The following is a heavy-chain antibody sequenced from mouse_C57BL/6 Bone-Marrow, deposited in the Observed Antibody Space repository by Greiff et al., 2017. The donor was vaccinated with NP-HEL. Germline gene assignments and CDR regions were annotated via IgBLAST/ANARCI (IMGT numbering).Heavy chain of an antibody. CDR3: ARDYCGAY. V-gene: IGHV1-19*01. CDR2: INNYNGGT. Sequence: VQLQQSGPVLVKPGASVKMSCKASGYTFTDYYMTWVQQSHGKSLEWIGVINNYNGGTSYNHKFKGKAILTVDKPSSTVYLELNSLATENSAVYCCARDYCGAYWGQGTRVTVSA. J-gene: IGHJ3*01. CDR1: GYTFTDYY. D-gene: IGHD2-13*01.